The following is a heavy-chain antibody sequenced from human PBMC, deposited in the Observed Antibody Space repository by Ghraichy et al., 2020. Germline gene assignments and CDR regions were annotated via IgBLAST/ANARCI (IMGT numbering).Heavy chain of an antibody. D-gene: IGHD6-13*01. CDR3: ARGKRRYSSSWSFFDY. V-gene: IGHV4-31*02. Sequence: SQTLSLTCTVSCGSISSGGYYWSWIRQHPGKGLEWIGYIYYSGSTYYNPSLKSRVTISVDTSKNQFSLKLSSVTAADTAVYYCARGKRRYSSSWSFFDYWGQGTLVTVSS. CDR1: CGSISSGGYY. CDR2: IYYSGST. J-gene: IGHJ4*02.